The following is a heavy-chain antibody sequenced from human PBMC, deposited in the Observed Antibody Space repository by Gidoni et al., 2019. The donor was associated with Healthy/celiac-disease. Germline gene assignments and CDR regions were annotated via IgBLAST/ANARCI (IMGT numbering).Heavy chain of an antibody. CDR1: GFTLSSYA. V-gene: IGHV3-23*01. CDR2: ISGSGGST. CDR3: AKHSSSWYEFDFDY. Sequence: EVQLLESGGGLVQPGGSLRRSCAASGFTLSSYAMSWVRQAPGKGLEWVSAISGSGGSTYYADSVKGRFTISRDNSKNTLYLQMNSLRAEDTAVYYCAKHSSSWYEFDFDYWGQGTLVTVSS. D-gene: IGHD6-13*01. J-gene: IGHJ4*02.